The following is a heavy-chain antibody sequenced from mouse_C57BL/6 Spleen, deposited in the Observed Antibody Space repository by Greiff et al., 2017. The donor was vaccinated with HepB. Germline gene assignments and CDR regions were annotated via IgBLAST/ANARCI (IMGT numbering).Heavy chain of an antibody. Sequence: QVQLKESGAELVRPGASVTLSCKASGYTFTDYEMHWVKQTPVHGLEWIGAIDPETGGTAYNQKFKGKAILTADKSSSTAYMELRSLTSEDSAVYYCTRRDGYSPDYWGQGTSVTVSS. CDR1: GYTFTDYE. J-gene: IGHJ4*01. V-gene: IGHV1-15*01. D-gene: IGHD2-3*01. CDR2: IDPETGGT. CDR3: TRRDGYSPDY.